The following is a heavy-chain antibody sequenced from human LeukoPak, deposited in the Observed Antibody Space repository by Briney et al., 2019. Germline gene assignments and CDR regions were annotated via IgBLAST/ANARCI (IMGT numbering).Heavy chain of an antibody. Sequence: GGSLRLSCAASEFTFSSYWMSWVRQAPGKGLEWVASIKQDGSEKYYVDSVKGRVTISRDNAKNSLYLQMNSLGAEDTAVYYCARVFGAGYSDYWGQGTLVTVSS. CDR2: IKQDGSEK. CDR3: ARVFGAGYSDY. CDR1: EFTFSSYW. D-gene: IGHD4/OR15-4a*01. J-gene: IGHJ4*02. V-gene: IGHV3-7*01.